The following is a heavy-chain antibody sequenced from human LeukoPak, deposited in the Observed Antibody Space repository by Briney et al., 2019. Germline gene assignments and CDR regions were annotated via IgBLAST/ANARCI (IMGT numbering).Heavy chain of an antibody. CDR2: IYYSGST. CDR1: GGSISSSSYY. J-gene: IGHJ4*02. Sequence: SKTLSLTCTVSGGSISSSSYYWGWIRQPPGKGLEWIGSIYYSGSTYYNPSLKSRVTISVDTSKHQYSLKLSSVTAADTAVYYCARRLRGYSYGIDYWGQGTLVTVSS. CDR3: ARRLRGYSYGIDY. V-gene: IGHV4-39*01. D-gene: IGHD5-18*01.